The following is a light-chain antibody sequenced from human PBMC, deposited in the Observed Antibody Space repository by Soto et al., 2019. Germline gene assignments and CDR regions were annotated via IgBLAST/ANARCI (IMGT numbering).Light chain of an antibody. CDR1: TGAVTSGYY. J-gene: IGLJ2*01. CDR2: STN. CDR3: LLYYGGQLGV. V-gene: IGLV7-43*01. Sequence: QAVVTQEPSLTVSPGGTVTLTCASSTGAVTSGYYPNWFQQKPGQAPRALIYSTNNKYSWTPARFSGSLLGGKAALTLSGVQPEYEADYSCLLYYGGQLGVFGGGTKLTVL.